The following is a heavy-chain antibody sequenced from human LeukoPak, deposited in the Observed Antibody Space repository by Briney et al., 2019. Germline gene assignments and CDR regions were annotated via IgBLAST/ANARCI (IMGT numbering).Heavy chain of an antibody. CDR1: GFTFDDYA. J-gene: IGHJ3*02. CDR3: ARDTIYSSGWYDDAFDI. Sequence: GGSLRLSCAASGFTFDDYAMHWVRQAPGKGLEWVSGISWNSGSIGYADSVKGRFTISRDNAKNSLYLQMNSLRAEDTAVYYCARDTIYSSGWYDDAFDIWGQGTMVTVSS. V-gene: IGHV3-9*01. D-gene: IGHD6-19*01. CDR2: ISWNSGSI.